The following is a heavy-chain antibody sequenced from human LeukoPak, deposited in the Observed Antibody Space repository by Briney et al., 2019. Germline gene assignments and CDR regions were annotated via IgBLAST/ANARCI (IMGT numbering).Heavy chain of an antibody. CDR1: GFTFTNYY. J-gene: IGHJ4*02. D-gene: IGHD6-19*01. Sequence: GGSLRLSRATSGFTFTNYYVGWVRQAPGKGLEWVANIDQDSSNKYYVDSVRGRFTISRDNAENSLYLQMNSLGFEDTAVYYCARGGYGSGWAEDYWGQGTLVTVSS. CDR2: IDQDSSNK. V-gene: IGHV3-7*01. CDR3: ARGGYGSGWAEDY.